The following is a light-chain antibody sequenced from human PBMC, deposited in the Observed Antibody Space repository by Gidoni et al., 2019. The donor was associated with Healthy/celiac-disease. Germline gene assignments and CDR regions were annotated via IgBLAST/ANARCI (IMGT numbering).Light chain of an antibody. CDR2: LNSDGSH. J-gene: IGLJ3*02. Sequence: ASLGASVKLTCTLSSGHSSYAIAWHQQQPEKGPRYLMKLNSDGSHSKGDGIPDRLSGPSSGAKRCLTVSHLQSEDEADYYCQTLGTGIHWVFGGGTKLTLL. CDR1: SGHSSYA. V-gene: IGLV4-69*01. CDR3: QTLGTGIHWV.